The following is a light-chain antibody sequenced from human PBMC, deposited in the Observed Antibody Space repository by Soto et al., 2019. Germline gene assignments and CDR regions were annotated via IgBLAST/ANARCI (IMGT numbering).Light chain of an antibody. CDR2: DDN. J-gene: IGLJ1*01. V-gene: IGLV1-51*01. CDR3: GSWDSSLSAYV. Sequence: QSALTHPPSVSADPGHNVTISCSGSSSNIGGNSVSWYQQLPGTAPKLLIYDDNKRPSGIPDRFSGSKSGTSATLGITGFQTGDEADYYCGSWDSSLSAYVFGTGTNVPVL. CDR1: SSNIGGNS.